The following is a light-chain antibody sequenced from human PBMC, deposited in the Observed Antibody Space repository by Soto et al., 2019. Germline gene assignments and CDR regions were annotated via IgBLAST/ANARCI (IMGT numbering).Light chain of an antibody. V-gene: IGKV3-15*01. CDR2: GTS. Sequence: EIGVTQSPATLSVSPGERATLSCRAIQSVSSNLAWYQQKPGQSPRLLVYGTSTRATGIPARFSGSGSGTEFTLTISSLQPEDFAAYYCQQYTDWHWGTFGGGTKVDIK. CDR1: QSVSSN. J-gene: IGKJ4*01. CDR3: QQYTDWHWGT.